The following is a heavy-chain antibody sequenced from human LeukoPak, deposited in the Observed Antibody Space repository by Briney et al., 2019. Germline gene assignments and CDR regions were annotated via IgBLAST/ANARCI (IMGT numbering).Heavy chain of an antibody. CDR3: ARWHYYDSSGYRVDY. CDR2: ISYDGSNK. Sequence: GRSLRLSCAASGFTFSSYAMHWVRQAPGKGLEWVAVISYDGSNKYYADSVKGRLTISRDNSKNTLYLQMNSLRAEDTAVYYYARWHYYDSSGYRVDYWGQGTLVTVSS. J-gene: IGHJ4*02. D-gene: IGHD3-22*01. CDR1: GFTFSSYA. V-gene: IGHV3-30-3*01.